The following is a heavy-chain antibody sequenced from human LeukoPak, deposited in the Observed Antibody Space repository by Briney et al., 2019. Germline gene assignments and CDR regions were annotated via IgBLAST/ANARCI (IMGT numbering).Heavy chain of an antibody. J-gene: IGHJ4*02. D-gene: IGHD3-9*01. CDR1: GFTFSSYS. V-gene: IGHV3-48*01. CDR2: ISSSSSTI. Sequence: GGSLRLSCAASGFTFSSYSMNWVRQAPGKGLEWVSYISSSSSTIYYADSVKGRFTISRDNAKNSLYLQMNSLRAEDTAVYYCARGGPLTGYSYWGQGTLVAVSS. CDR3: ARGGPLTGYSY.